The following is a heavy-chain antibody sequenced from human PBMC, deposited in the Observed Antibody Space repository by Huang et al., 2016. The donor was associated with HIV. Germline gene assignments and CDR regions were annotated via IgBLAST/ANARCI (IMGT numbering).Heavy chain of an antibody. Sequence: QVQLLQSGAEVKKPGSSVKVSCKASGGPFRSYSIAWVRQAPGQGLEWMASIRPCFDSPNYAQKLQGRVRVTADESTSTVYMELRDLRPDDTAVYFCARGSLEYSVSSSLDYWGQGTHVTVSS. V-gene: IGHV1-69*13. CDR3: ARGSLEYSVSSSLDY. J-gene: IGHJ4*02. CDR2: IRPCFDSP. D-gene: IGHD4-4*01. CDR1: GGPFRSYS.